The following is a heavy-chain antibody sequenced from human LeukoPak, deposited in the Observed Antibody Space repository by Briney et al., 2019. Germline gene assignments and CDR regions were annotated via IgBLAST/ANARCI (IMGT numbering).Heavy chain of an antibody. CDR1: GYTFTSYD. Sequence: ASVKVSCKASGYTFTSYDISWVRQATGQGLEWMGWMNPNSGNTGYAQKFQGRVTMTRNTSISTAYMELSSLRSEDTAVYYCARGDLGATDYYGMDVWGQGTTVTVSS. CDR3: ARGDLGATDYYGMDV. D-gene: IGHD1-26*01. V-gene: IGHV1-8*01. CDR2: MNPNSGNT. J-gene: IGHJ6*02.